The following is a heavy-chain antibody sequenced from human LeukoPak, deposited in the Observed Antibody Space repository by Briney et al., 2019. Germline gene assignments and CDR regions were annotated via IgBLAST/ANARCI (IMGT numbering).Heavy chain of an antibody. V-gene: IGHV3-11*06. D-gene: IGHD1-26*01. J-gene: IGHJ3*02. Sequence: GGSLRLSCAASGFTFSDYYMSWIRQAPGKGLEWVSYISSTSSYTNYADSVRGRFTISRDNAKNSLYLQMKSLGAEDTAVYYCARDSGSFDIWGQGTMVTVSS. CDR2: ISSTSSYT. CDR1: GFTFSDYY. CDR3: ARDSGSFDI.